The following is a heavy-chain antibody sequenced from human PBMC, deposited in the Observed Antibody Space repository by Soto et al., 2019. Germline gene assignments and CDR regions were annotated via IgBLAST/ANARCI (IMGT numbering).Heavy chain of an antibody. Sequence: SETLSLTCTVSGGSISSYYWSWIRQPPGKGLEWIGYIYYSGSTNYNPSLKSRVTISVDTSKNQFSLKLSSVTAADTAVYYCARVETTIFGFVTNPAWFYPRAQRTAVTVSS. J-gene: IGHJ5*01. CDR1: GGSISSYY. D-gene: IGHD3-3*01. CDR3: ARVETTIFGFVTNPAWFYP. V-gene: IGHV4-59*01. CDR2: IYYSGST.